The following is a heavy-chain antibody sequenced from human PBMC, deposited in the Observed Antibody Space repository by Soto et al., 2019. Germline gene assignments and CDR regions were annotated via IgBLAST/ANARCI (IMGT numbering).Heavy chain of an antibody. CDR3: ATVPGYYDSSGYYADSSLDY. D-gene: IGHD3-22*01. CDR1: GFTFSSYA. Sequence: GGSPRLSCAASGFTFSSYALSWVRPAPGEGVEGGSAISGSGGSTYYADSVKGRFTISRDNSKNTLYLQMNSLRAEDTAVYYCATVPGYYDSSGYYADSSLDYWGQGTLVTVSS. V-gene: IGHV3-23*01. J-gene: IGHJ4*02. CDR2: ISGSGGST.